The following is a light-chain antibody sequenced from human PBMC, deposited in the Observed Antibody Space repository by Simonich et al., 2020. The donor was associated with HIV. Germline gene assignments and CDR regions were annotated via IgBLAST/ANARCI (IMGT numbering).Light chain of an antibody. Sequence: IQMTQSPSTLSASLGNRVTITCRASLSISSCLAWYQQKPGKAPKLLIYKASSLESGVPSRFSGSGSGTEFTLTISSLQPDDFATYYGQQYNSYSITFGQGTRLEIK. CDR1: LSISSC. CDR3: QQYNSYSIT. J-gene: IGKJ5*01. CDR2: KAS. V-gene: IGKV1-5*03.